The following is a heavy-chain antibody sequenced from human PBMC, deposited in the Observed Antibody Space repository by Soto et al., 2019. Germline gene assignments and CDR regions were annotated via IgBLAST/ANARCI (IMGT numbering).Heavy chain of an antibody. CDR1: GFTVSSNY. Sequence: GGSLRLSCAASGFTVSSNYMSWVRQAPGKGLEWVSVIYSGGSTYYADSVKGRFTISRDNSKNTLYLQMNSLRAEDTAVYYCARVGWGGQWLVLGAFDIWGQGTMVTVSS. CDR2: IYSGGST. V-gene: IGHV3-53*01. D-gene: IGHD6-19*01. J-gene: IGHJ3*02. CDR3: ARVGWGGQWLVLGAFDI.